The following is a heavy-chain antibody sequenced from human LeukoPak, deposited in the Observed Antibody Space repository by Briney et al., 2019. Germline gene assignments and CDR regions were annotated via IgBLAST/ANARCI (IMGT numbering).Heavy chain of an antibody. CDR3: ARVGYSGSYYYYYYYMDV. CDR1: GFTFSSYG. CDR2: IWYDGSNK. D-gene: IGHD1-26*01. V-gene: IGHV3-33*01. Sequence: GGSLRLSCAASGFTFSSYGMHWVRQAPGKGLEWVAVIWYDGSNKYYADSVKGRFTTSRDNSKNTLYLQMNSLRAEDTAVYYCARVGYSGSYYYYYYYMDVWGKGTTVTVSS. J-gene: IGHJ6*03.